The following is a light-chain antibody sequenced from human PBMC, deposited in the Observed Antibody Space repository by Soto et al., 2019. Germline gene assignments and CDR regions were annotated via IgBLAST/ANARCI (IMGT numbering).Light chain of an antibody. CDR2: EVS. J-gene: IGLJ1*01. V-gene: IGLV2-14*01. CDR3: SSYTSSSTL. CDR1: SSDVGSYNY. Sequence: QSALTQPASVSVSPGQSITISCAGTSSDVGSYNYVSWYQQHPGKAPKLMIYEVSNRPSGVSSRFSGSKSGNTASLTISGLQAEDEADYYCSSYTSSSTLFGTGTKVTV.